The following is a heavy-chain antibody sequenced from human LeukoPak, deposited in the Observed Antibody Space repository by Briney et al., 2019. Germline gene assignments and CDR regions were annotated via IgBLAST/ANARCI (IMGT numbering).Heavy chain of an antibody. D-gene: IGHD2-15*01. Sequence: PSETLSLTCTVSRGSINNYFWSWIRQPAGKGLEWIGRIYTSGSTDYNPSPKSRVTMSVDTSKNHFSLRLSSLTAADTAVYYCARGPHCSGGSCYSGWFDPWGQATLVIVSS. CDR1: RGSINNYF. CDR2: IYTSGST. CDR3: ARGPHCSGGSCYSGWFDP. J-gene: IGHJ5*02. V-gene: IGHV4-4*07.